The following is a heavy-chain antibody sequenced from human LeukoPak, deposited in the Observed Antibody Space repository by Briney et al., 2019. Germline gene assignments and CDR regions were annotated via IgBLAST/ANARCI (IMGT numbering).Heavy chain of an antibody. D-gene: IGHD3-16*02. CDR3: ATGYQVVIFDY. V-gene: IGHV3-21*04. J-gene: IGHJ4*02. Sequence: GGSLRLSCAASGFTFSSYSMNWVRQAPGKGLEWASSISSSSSYIYYADSLKGRFTISRDNAKNSLYLQMNSLTAEDTAVYYCATGYQVVIFDYWGQGTLVTVSS. CDR2: ISSSSSYI. CDR1: GFTFSSYS.